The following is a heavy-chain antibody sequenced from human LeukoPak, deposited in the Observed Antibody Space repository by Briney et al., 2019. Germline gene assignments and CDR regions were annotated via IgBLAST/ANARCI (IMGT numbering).Heavy chain of an antibody. CDR1: GFTFSNYA. J-gene: IGHJ6*02. CDR2: ISGSDHST. CDR3: AKPSSSSSWTSFTRTKNYYYGMDV. Sequence: PGGSLRLSCAASGFTFSNYAMSWVRQQAPGKGLEWVSAISGSDHSTYYADSVKGRFTISRDNSKNTLYLQMNSLRAEDTAVYYCAKPSSSSSWTSFTRTKNYYYGMDVWGQGTTVTVSS. V-gene: IGHV3-23*01. D-gene: IGHD6-13*01.